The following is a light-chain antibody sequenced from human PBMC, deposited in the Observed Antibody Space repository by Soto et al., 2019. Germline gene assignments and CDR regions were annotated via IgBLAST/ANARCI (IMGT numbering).Light chain of an antibody. J-gene: IGLJ1*01. V-gene: IGLV2-23*01. Sequence: QSALTQPASVSGSPGQSVTISCTGTGXDVGSYNLVSWYQQHPGKAPKLMIYEGSKRPSGVSNRFSASKSGNTASLTISGLQAEDEADYYCCSYAGSSTYVFGTGTKVTGL. CDR2: EGS. CDR3: CSYAGSSTYV. CDR1: GXDVGSYNL.